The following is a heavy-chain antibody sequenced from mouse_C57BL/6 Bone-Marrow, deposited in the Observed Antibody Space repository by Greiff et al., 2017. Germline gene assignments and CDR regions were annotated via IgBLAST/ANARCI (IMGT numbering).Heavy chain of an antibody. Sequence: STSGMGVSWIRQPSGKGLEWLAHIYWDDDKRYNPSPKSRLTISKDTSRNQVFLKITSVDTADTATYYCARSEWCYAMDYWGQGTSVTVSS. CDR2: IYWDDDK. D-gene: IGHD1-3*01. CDR3: ARSEWCYAMDY. J-gene: IGHJ4*01. V-gene: IGHV8-12*01. CDR1: STSGMG.